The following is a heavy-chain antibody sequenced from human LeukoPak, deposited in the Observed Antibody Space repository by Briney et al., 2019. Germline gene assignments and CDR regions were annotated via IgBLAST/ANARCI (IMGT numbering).Heavy chain of an antibody. CDR2: ISGNGADT. J-gene: IGHJ4*02. V-gene: IGHV3-23*01. CDR3: AKDAATVPPRTHDY. Sequence: GGSLRLSCAASGFTFSTYAMSWVRQTPGKGLEWVSDISGNGADTYYADSVKGRFTISRDNSKNTLYLQMNSLRAEDTAVYFCAKDAATVPPRTHDYWGQGTLVTVSS. CDR1: GFTFSTYA. D-gene: IGHD4-17*01.